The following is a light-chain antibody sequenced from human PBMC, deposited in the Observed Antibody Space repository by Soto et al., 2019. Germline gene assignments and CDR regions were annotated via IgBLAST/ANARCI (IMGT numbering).Light chain of an antibody. CDR2: RNN. CDR3: AAWDDSLSALFV. V-gene: IGLV1-47*01. CDR1: RSNVGSNY. J-gene: IGLJ1*01. Sequence: QSVLTQPPSASGTPGQRVTISCSGSRSNVGSNYVYWYLQLPGMAPKLLIYRNNQRPSGVPARFSGSKSGTSASLAISGLRSEDEADYYCAAWDDSLSALFVFGTGTKLTVL.